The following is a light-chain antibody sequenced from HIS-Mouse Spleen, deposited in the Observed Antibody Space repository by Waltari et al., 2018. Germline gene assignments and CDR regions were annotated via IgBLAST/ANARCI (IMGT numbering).Light chain of an antibody. CDR1: SSDVGGYNY. Sequence: QPASVSGSPGQSITISCTGTSSDVGGYNYVSWYQQHPGKAPKLMIYDVSNRPSGVSKRFSGSKSGNTASLTISGLQAEDEADYYCSSYTSSSFNVVFGGGTKLTVL. CDR2: DVS. CDR3: SSYTSSSFNVV. J-gene: IGLJ2*01. V-gene: IGLV2-14*03.